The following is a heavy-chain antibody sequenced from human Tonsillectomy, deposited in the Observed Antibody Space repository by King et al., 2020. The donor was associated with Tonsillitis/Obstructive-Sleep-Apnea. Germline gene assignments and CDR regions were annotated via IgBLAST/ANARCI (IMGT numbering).Heavy chain of an antibody. CDR2: LVPIFGTA. CDR1: GGTFSSYA. D-gene: IGHD3/OR15-3a*01. J-gene: IGHJ4*02. CDR3: ASAPSNDFWTGENYYFDY. V-gene: IGHV1-69*01. Sequence: VQLVESGAEVKKPGSSVNVSCTAYGGTFSSYAISWVRQAPGQGLEWVGGLVPIFGTANYAQKFQDRVTITADESTSTAYLELSSLRSEDTAVYYCASAPSNDFWTGENYYFDYWGQGTLVTVSS.